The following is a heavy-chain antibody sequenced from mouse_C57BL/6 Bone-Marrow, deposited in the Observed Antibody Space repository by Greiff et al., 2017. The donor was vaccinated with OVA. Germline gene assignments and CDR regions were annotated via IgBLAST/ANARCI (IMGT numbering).Heavy chain of an antibody. CDR2: IDPETGGT. V-gene: IGHV1-15*01. Sequence: VQLQQSGAELVRPGASVTLSCKASGYTFTDYEMHWVKQTPVHGLVWIGAIDPETGGTADNQKFKGKDILTADKSSSTAYMELRSLTSEDSAVYYCTRAVREYFDVWGTRTTVTVSS. J-gene: IGHJ1*03. CDR3: TRAVREYFDV. CDR1: GYTFTDYE. D-gene: IGHD1-1*01.